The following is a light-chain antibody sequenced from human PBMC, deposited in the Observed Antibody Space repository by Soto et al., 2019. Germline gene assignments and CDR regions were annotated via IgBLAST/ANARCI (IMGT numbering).Light chain of an antibody. CDR2: DVS. V-gene: IGLV2-11*01. Sequence: QSVLTQPRSVSGSPGQSVIISCTGTSSDVGGYNYVSWYQQQSGKAPKLMIYDVSKRPSGVPGRFSGAKSGNRASLTSSGLQAEDEADYYCFSYAGSYSFVFGSGTKLTVL. CDR1: SSDVGGYNY. J-gene: IGLJ1*01. CDR3: FSYAGSYSFV.